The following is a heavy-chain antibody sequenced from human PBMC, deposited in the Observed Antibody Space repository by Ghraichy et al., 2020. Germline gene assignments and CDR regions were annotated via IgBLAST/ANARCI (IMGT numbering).Heavy chain of an antibody. CDR3: ARGLDGSYHNWFDP. CDR2: IYIDGSA. V-gene: IGHV3-53*01. D-gene: IGHD5-24*01. CDR1: GFAVTSNY. Sequence: GGSLRLPCAASGFAVTSNYMTWVRQAPGKGLEWVSLIYIDGSAYYADSVKGRFTISRDNSKNTLYLQMNSLRAEDTAVYYCARGLDGSYHNWFDPWGQGTLVTVSS. J-gene: IGHJ5*02.